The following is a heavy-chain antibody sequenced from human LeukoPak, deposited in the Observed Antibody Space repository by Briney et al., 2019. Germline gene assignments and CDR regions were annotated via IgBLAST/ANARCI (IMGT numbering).Heavy chain of an antibody. V-gene: IGHV1-18*01. CDR1: GYTFTSYG. D-gene: IGHD3-10*01. J-gene: IGHJ6*02. CDR2: ISAYNGNT. CDR3: AGAWGGWEWCGGDYGMDV. Sequence: ASVKVSCKASGYTFTSYGISWVRQAPGQGLEWMGWISAYNGNTNYAQKLQGRVTMTTDTSKSPASMELRSLRSDDTAVYYCAGAWGGWEWCGGDYGMDVWGQGTTVTVSS.